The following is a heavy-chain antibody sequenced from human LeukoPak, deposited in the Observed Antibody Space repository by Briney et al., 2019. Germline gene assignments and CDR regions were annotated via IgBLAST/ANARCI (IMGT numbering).Heavy chain of an antibody. D-gene: IGHD3-16*01. V-gene: IGHV3-23*01. CDR2: IDYSGGRS. CDR3: SKHPSPVFGGGSYFDD. CDR1: GFTLSSYE. Sequence: PGGSLRLSCTLSGFTLSSYEMSWIRQAPRKGLEWVSSIDYSGGRSYYAASVKGRFTISRNNSKNTLHFQMHSLTAEDPAVFYCSKHPSPVFGGGSYFDDWREGSLVSVPS. J-gene: IGHJ4*02.